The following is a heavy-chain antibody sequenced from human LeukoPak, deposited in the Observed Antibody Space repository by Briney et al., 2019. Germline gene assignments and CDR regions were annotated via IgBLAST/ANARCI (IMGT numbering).Heavy chain of an antibody. CDR2: IYYSGST. CDR1: DGSISSSSYY. CDR3: ARRSAARYY. D-gene: IGHD6-6*01. J-gene: IGHJ4*02. V-gene: IGHV4-39*01. Sequence: PSETLSLTCTVSDGSISSSSYYWGWIRQPPGKGLEWIGSIYYSGSTYYNPSLKSRVTISVDTSKNQFSLKLSSVTAADTAVYYCARRSAARYYWGQGTLLTVSS.